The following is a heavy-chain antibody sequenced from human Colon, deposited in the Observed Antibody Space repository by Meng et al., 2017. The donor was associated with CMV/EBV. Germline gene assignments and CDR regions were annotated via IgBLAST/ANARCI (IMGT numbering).Heavy chain of an antibody. CDR3: ARGKLRSGYYPYFDS. J-gene: IGHJ4*02. CDR1: GGSITSGPYT. D-gene: IGHD3-3*01. CDR2: IYQTGST. Sequence: GGSITSGPYTWSWIRQSPGKGLEWIGHIYQTGSTSYSASLKTRVTISVDKSNKQFSLRLSSVTAADTAVYYCARGKLRSGYYPYFDSWGQGTLVTVSS. V-gene: IGHV4-30-2*06.